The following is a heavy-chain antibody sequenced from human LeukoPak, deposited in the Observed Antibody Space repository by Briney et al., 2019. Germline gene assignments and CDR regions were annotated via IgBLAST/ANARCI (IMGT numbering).Heavy chain of an antibody. D-gene: IGHD5-12*01. V-gene: IGHV1-2*02. CDR3: ARRALFGDSGYDYNWFDP. CDR2: INPDSGGT. CDR1: GYTFTDYY. J-gene: IGHJ5*02. Sequence: ASVKVSCKASGYTFTDYYMHWVRQAPGQGFEWMGWINPDSGGTNYAQKFQGRVTMTRDTSISTAHMELSRLRSNDTAVYYCARRALFGDSGYDYNWFDPWGQGTLVTVSS.